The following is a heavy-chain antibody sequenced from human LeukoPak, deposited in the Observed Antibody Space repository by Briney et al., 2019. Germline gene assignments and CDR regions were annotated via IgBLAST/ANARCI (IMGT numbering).Heavy chain of an antibody. V-gene: IGHV3-23*01. D-gene: IGHD6-6*01. Sequence: GGSLGLSCSASGLTFSSYGMSWVRQAPGKGLEWVSAINDAGTTYYADSVKGRFTISRDNSKNTLYLQMNSLRAEDTAVYYCAKRVDYSSSSGGYFDYWGQGTLVTVSS. J-gene: IGHJ4*02. CDR3: AKRVDYSSSSGGYFDY. CDR1: GLTFSSYG. CDR2: INDAGTT.